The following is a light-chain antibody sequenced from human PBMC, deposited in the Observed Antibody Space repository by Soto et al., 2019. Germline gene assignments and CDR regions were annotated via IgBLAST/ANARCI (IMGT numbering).Light chain of an antibody. CDR1: QSVSSSY. CDR2: GAS. J-gene: IGKJ1*01. V-gene: IGKV3-20*01. CDR3: QQYGRSPWT. Sequence: EIVLTQSPGTLSLSPGDRATLSCRASQSVSSSYLAWYQQKPGQAPGLLIYGASSRATGIPDRFSGSGSGTDFTRTISRLEPEDFAVYYCQQYGRSPWTFGQGTKVEVK.